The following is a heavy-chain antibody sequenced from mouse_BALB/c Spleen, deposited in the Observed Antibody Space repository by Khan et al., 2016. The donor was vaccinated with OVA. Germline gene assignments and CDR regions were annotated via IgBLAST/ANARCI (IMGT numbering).Heavy chain of an antibody. V-gene: IGHV2-6-7*01. D-gene: IGHD2-10*01. CDR2: IWGDGST. Sequence: QMQLEESGPGLVAPSQSLSITCTDSGFSLTGYGVNWVRQPPGKGLEWLGMIWGDGSTDYNSALKSRLNLSKDNSKSQVFLKMNSLQTDDTARYYCARAYYGNYREAMDYWGHGTSVTVSS. J-gene: IGHJ4*01. CDR3: ARAYYGNYREAMDY. CDR1: GFSLTGYG.